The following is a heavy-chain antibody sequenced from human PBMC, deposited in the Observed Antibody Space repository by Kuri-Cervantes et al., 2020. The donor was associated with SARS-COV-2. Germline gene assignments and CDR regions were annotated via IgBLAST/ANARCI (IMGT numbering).Heavy chain of an antibody. Sequence: GESLKISCAASGFTFSGHWIHWVRQAPGKGLVWVSRINPDGSYTNNADSVKGRFTLSRDNAKNMLFLQMNSLRAEDTAVYYCARDRVRNDYVWGSYRFSLYLDYWGQGTLVTVSS. J-gene: IGHJ4*02. V-gene: IGHV3-74*01. CDR3: ARDRVRNDYVWGSYRFSLYLDY. D-gene: IGHD3-16*02. CDR1: GFTFSGHW. CDR2: INPDGSYT.